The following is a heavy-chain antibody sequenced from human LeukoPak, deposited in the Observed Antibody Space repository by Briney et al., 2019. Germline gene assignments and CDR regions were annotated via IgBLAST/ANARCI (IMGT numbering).Heavy chain of an antibody. CDR2: ISSSGSTI. Sequence: GGSLRLSCAASGFTFSSYEMNWVHQAPGKGLEWVSYISSSGSTIYYADSVKGRFTISRDNAKNSLYLQMNSLRAEDTAVYYCARGGRYFDWLLGYWGQGTLVTVSS. J-gene: IGHJ4*02. CDR3: ARGGRYFDWLLGY. D-gene: IGHD3-9*01. V-gene: IGHV3-48*03. CDR1: GFTFSSYE.